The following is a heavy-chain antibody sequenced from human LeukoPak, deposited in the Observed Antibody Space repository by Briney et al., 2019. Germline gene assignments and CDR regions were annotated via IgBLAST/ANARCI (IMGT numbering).Heavy chain of an antibody. CDR1: GYIFISYY. CDR3: ARGYSSGWGKDYYYYVDV. CDR2: INPSGGST. V-gene: IGHV1-46*01. Sequence: ASVKVSCKASGYIFISYYIHWVRQAPGQGLEWMGIINPSGGSTSYAQKFQGRVTMTRDTSTSTVYMELSSLRSDDTAVYYCARGYSSGWGKDYYYYVDVWGKGTTVTVSS. D-gene: IGHD6-19*01. J-gene: IGHJ6*03.